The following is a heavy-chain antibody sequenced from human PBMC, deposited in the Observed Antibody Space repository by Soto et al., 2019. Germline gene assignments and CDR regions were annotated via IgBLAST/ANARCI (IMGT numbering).Heavy chain of an antibody. CDR1: GGSISTGGYY. Sequence: QVQLQESGPGLVKPSQTLSLTCTVSGGSISTGGYYWNWIRQHPGKNLEWIGYIYYSGSTYYNPSLKRRVTIAVDTSKDQFSLKLSSVTAADTAVYFFARDNRPCSNGVCSKRGFFDYWGQGTLATVSS. D-gene: IGHD2-8*01. J-gene: IGHJ4*02. V-gene: IGHV4-31*03. CDR2: IYYSGST. CDR3: ARDNRPCSNGVCSKRGFFDY.